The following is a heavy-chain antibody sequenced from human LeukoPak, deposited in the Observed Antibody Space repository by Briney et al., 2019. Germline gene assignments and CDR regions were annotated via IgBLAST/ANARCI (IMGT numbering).Heavy chain of an antibody. J-gene: IGHJ6*03. V-gene: IGHV1-2*02. CDR3: ARDVVIAAAGAGLDYYYYMDV. D-gene: IGHD6-13*01. Sequence: ASVKVSCKSSGYTFTRYDMHWGRQAPGQGGEWRGWINPNSGGTNYPQKFQGKVTMTSDTSISTPYMEVSRLRSDDTAVYYCARDVVIAAAGAGLDYYYYMDVWGKGTTVTVSS. CDR2: INPNSGGT. CDR1: GYTFTRYD.